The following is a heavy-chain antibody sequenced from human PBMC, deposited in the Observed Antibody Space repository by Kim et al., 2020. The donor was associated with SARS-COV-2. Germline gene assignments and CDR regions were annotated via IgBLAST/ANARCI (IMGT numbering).Heavy chain of an antibody. J-gene: IGHJ4*02. Sequence: YNPTLKTRVTISVDTSKNQCSLRLSAVTAADTAGYYCASGFSSSWYSPFDYWGQGTLVTVSS. D-gene: IGHD6-13*01. V-gene: IGHV4-59*09. CDR3: ASGFSSSWYSPFDY.